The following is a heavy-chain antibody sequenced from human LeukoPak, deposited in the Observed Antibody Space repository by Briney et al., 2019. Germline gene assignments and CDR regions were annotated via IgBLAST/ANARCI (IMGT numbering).Heavy chain of an antibody. CDR2: INPNSGGT. D-gene: IGHD5-12*01. CDR3: ARDIVATIIISWFDP. Sequence: ASVKVSCKASGYTFTGYYMHWVRQAPGQGLEWMGWINPNSGGTNYAQKFQGGVTMTRDTSISTAYMELSRLRSDDTAVYYCARDIVATIIISWFDPWGQGTLVTVSS. CDR1: GYTFTGYY. V-gene: IGHV1-2*02. J-gene: IGHJ5*02.